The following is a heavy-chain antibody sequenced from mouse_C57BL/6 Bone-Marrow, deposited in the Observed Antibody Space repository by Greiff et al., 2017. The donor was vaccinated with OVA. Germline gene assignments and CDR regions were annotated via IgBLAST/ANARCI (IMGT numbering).Heavy chain of an antibody. J-gene: IGHJ4*01. CDR1: GYTFTSYW. CDR3: ARSGYYGYDGYAMDY. Sequence: VQLQQPGAELVKPGASVKLSCKASGYTFTSYWMHWVKQRPGQGLEWIGMIHPNSGSTNYNEKFKSKATLTVDKSSSTAYMQRSSLTSEDSAVYYCARSGYYGYDGYAMDYWGQGTSVTVSS. V-gene: IGHV1-64*01. CDR2: IHPNSGST. D-gene: IGHD2-2*01.